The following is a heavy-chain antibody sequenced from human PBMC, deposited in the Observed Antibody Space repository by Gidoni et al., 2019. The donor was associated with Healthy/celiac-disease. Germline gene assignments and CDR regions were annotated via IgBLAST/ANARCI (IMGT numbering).Heavy chain of an antibody. CDR2: ISGSGGST. V-gene: IGHV3-23*01. CDR1: GFTFSRYA. D-gene: IGHD4-17*01. Sequence: EVQLLESGGGLVQPGGSLRLSCSASGFTFSRYAMSWVRQAPGKGLEWVSAISGSGGSTYYADSVKGRFTSSRDNSKNTLYLQMNSLRAEDTAVYYCAKDRTVGKAAWYFDLWGRGTLVTVSS. J-gene: IGHJ2*01. CDR3: AKDRTVGKAAWYFDL.